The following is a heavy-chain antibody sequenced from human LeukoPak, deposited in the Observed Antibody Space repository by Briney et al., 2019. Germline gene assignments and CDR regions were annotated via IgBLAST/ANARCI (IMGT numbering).Heavy chain of an antibody. D-gene: IGHD2-8*01. J-gene: IGHJ4*02. Sequence: GGSLRLSCAASGFTFSSYGMHWVRQAPGKGLEWVAVISYDGSNKYYADSVKGRFTISRDNSKNTLYLQMNTLRAEDTAVYYCAKGEWTFDYWGQGTLVTVSS. CDR2: ISYDGSNK. CDR3: AKGEWTFDY. CDR1: GFTFSSYG. V-gene: IGHV3-30*18.